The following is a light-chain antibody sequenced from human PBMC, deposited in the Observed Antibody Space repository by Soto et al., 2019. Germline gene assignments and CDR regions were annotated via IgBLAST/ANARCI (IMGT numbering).Light chain of an antibody. J-gene: IGKJ1*01. V-gene: IGKV3-15*01. CDR2: GAS. CDR3: QQYNNWPPDRT. CDR1: QSVSSN. Sequence: EIVMTQSPATLSVSPGERATLSCRASQSVSSNLAWYQQKPGQAPRLLIYGASTRATGIPARFSGSGSGTELPLTISSLQSEDFAIYFCQQYNNWPPDRTFGQGTKVEIK.